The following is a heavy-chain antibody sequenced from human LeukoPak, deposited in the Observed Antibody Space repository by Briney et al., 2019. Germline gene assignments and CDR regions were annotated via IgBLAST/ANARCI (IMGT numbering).Heavy chain of an antibody. V-gene: IGHV4-59*12. CDR1: GGSISSYY. CDR2: IYYSGST. CDR3: ARGPTGYSPYYYYYMDV. Sequence: SETLSLTCTVSGGSISSYYWSWIRQPPGKGLEWIGYIYYSGSTNYNPSLKSRVTMSVDTSKNQFSLKLSSVTAADTAVYYCARGPTGYSPYYYYYMDVWGKGTTVTISS. D-gene: IGHD3-9*01. J-gene: IGHJ6*03.